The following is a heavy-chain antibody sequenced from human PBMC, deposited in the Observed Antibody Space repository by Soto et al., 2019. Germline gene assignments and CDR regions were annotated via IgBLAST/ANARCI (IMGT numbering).Heavy chain of an antibody. CDR2: IYYNGNS. D-gene: IGHD2-15*01. V-gene: IGHV4-31*03. J-gene: IGHJ5*02. Sequence: QVQLQESGPGLVKPSQTLSLTCTVSGGSISSGGYYWSWIRQLPGKGLEWIGYIYYNGNSYYNPSLESRVTMSVDTSKNQFSLELSSVTAADTAVYYCARVRVVVAATYWFDPWGQGTLVTVSS. CDR1: GGSISSGGYY. CDR3: ARVRVVVAATYWFDP.